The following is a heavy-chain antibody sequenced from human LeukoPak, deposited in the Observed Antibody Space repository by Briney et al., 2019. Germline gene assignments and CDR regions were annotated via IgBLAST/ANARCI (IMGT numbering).Heavy chain of an antibody. CDR1: GFTFSSYA. J-gene: IGHJ4*02. Sequence: GGSLRLSCAASGFTFSSYAMHWVRQAPGKGLEWVAVISYDGSNKYYADSVKGRFTISRDNSKNTLYLQMNSLRAEDTAVYYCAREDPYSSSSSCDYWGQGTLVTVSS. CDR2: ISYDGSNK. CDR3: AREDPYSSSSSCDY. D-gene: IGHD6-6*01. V-gene: IGHV3-30-3*01.